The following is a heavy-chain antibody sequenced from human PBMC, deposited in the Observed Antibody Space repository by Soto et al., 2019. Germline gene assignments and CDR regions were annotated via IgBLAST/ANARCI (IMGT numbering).Heavy chain of an antibody. Sequence: SVKVSCKASGGTFSSYTISWVRQAPGQGLEWMGSIIPILGIANYAQKFQGRVTITADKSTSTAYMELSSLRSEDTAVYYCARVRATFGGVIATHYYMDVWGKGTTVTVSS. J-gene: IGHJ6*03. CDR2: IIPILGIA. V-gene: IGHV1-69*02. D-gene: IGHD3-16*02. CDR3: ARVRATFGGVIATHYYMDV. CDR1: GGTFSSYT.